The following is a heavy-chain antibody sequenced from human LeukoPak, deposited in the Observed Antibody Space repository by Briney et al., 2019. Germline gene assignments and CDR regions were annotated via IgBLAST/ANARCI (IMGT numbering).Heavy chain of an antibody. CDR3: VKWGDYDILTGYYDPDY. Sequence: GASLRLSCAASGFTFSNYAMSWVRQAPGKGLEWVSAVSGRDDSTYYADSVKGRFTISRDTSKNTLYLQMNSLRAKDTAVYYCVKWGDYDILTGYYDPDYWGQGTLVTVSS. V-gene: IGHV3-23*01. CDR2: VSGRDDST. CDR1: GFTFSNYA. D-gene: IGHD3-9*01. J-gene: IGHJ4*02.